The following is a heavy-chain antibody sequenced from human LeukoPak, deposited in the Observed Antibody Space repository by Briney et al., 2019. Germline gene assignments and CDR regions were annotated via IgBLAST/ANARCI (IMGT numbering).Heavy chain of an antibody. Sequence: PGGSLRLSCAASGFTFSTYTMNWVRQAPGKGLEWVSMIWHDGNNKYYEDSVKGRFTISRDNSKNTLYLQMNSLRAEDTAVYYCARGDPQDYWGQGTLVIVSS. J-gene: IGHJ4*02. CDR3: ARGDPQDY. V-gene: IGHV3-33*08. CDR2: IWHDGNNK. CDR1: GFTFSTYT.